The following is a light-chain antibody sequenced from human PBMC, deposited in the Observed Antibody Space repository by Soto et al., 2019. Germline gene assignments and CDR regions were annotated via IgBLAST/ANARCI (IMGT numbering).Light chain of an antibody. J-gene: IGKJ1*01. CDR1: QSISVW. V-gene: IGKV1-5*03. CDR3: QHYSAYST. CDR2: MAS. Sequence: DIQMTQSPSTLSASVGDRVTITCRASQSISVWLSWYQQKPGKAPKLLSYMASTLESGVPSRFSGSGSGKEFTLTISSLQPDDFAAYYCQHYSAYSTFGQGTRVEI.